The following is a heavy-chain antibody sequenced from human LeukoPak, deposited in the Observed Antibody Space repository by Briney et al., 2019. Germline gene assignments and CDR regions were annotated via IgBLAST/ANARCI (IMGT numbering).Heavy chain of an antibody. J-gene: IGHJ4*02. V-gene: IGHV4-30-4*01. CDR1: GGSITSGDYY. Sequence: SQTLSLTCTVSGGSITSGDYYWSWLRQPPVKGLEWIGYIYYSGRTYYNPSLKSRVTISVDTSKNQFSLKVSSVTAADTAVYFCARAIVVVPAAIDYWGQGTLVTVSS. CDR3: ARAIVVVPAAIDY. CDR2: IYYSGRT. D-gene: IGHD2-2*01.